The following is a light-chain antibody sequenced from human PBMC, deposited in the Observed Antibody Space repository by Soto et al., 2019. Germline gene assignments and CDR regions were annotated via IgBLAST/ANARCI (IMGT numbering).Light chain of an antibody. J-gene: IGKJ4*01. V-gene: IGKV1-27*01. Sequence: DITMTQSPSSLSASVGDRVTITCRASQGIRNYLAWYQQKPGKVPKLLIYAASTLQSGVPSRFSGSGSGTDFTLTISRPQPEDVATYYCQTYNSAPFGGGTKVEIK. CDR2: AAS. CDR3: QTYNSAP. CDR1: QGIRNY.